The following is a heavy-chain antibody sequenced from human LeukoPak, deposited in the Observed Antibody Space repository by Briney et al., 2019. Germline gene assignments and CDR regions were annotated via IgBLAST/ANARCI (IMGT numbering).Heavy chain of an antibody. Sequence: GGSLRLSCAASGFTFSSYWMNWVRQAPGRGLEWISSIDPSSTYIYYADSVKGRFTISRDNAQNSLYLRVNSLKAEDTAVYYCTRGSFGDYEYWGQGTLVTVSS. J-gene: IGHJ4*02. D-gene: IGHD4-17*01. CDR2: IDPSSTYI. CDR1: GFTFSSYW. V-gene: IGHV3-21*01. CDR3: TRGSFGDYEY.